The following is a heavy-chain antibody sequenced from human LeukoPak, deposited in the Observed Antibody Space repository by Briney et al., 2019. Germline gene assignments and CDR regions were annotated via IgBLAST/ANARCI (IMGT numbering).Heavy chain of an antibody. CDR3: ARDLARNYYGSGSYNYGMDV. D-gene: IGHD3-10*01. V-gene: IGHV3-21*01. CDR1: GFTFSSYS. CDR2: ISSSSSYI. Sequence: GGSLRLSCAASGFTFSSYSMNWVRQAPGKGLEWVSSISSSSSYIYYADSVKGRFTISRDNAKNSLYLQMNSLRAEYTAVYYCARDLARNYYGSGSYNYGMDVWGQGTTVTVSS. J-gene: IGHJ6*02.